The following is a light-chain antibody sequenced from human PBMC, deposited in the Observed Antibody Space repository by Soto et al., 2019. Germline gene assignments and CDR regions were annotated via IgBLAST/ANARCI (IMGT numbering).Light chain of an antibody. J-gene: IGKJ1*01. V-gene: IGKV1-5*03. Sequence: DIQMTQSPSTLSASVGDRVTITCRASQSISSWLAWYQQKPGKAPKLLIYKASSLEGGVLSRFSGSGSGTEFNLSISSLQPDDFAPYYCQQSSGGWAFGQGTQVEIE. CDR2: KAS. CDR3: QQSSGGWA. CDR1: QSISSW.